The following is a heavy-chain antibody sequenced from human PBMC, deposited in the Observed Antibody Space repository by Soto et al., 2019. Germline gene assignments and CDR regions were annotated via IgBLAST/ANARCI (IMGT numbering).Heavy chain of an antibody. D-gene: IGHD3-22*01. Sequence: QVQLVQSGAEVKKPGASVKVSCKASGYTFTSYGLSWVRQAPGQGLEWMGWISTYNGNTNYAQKLQGRVTMTTDTSTSTAYMELRSLRSDDTAVYYCARVPATGYYYDSSGYYYFDYRGQGTRVTVSS. CDR2: ISTYNGNT. CDR3: ARVPATGYYYDSSGYYYFDY. J-gene: IGHJ4*02. V-gene: IGHV1-18*01. CDR1: GYTFTSYG.